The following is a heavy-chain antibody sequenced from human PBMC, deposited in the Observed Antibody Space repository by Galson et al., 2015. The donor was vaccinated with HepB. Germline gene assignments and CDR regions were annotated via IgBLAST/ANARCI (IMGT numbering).Heavy chain of an antibody. CDR1: GFTFSSYS. CDR2: ISSSSSYI. CDR3: ARDEIKQQLVRGLGGMDYFDY. Sequence: SLRLSCAASGFTFSSYSMNWVRQAPGKGLEWVSSISSSSSYIYYADSVKGRFTISRDNAKNSLYLQMNSLRAEDTAVYYCARDEIKQQLVRGLGGMDYFDYWGQGTLVTVSS. D-gene: IGHD6-13*01. V-gene: IGHV3-21*01. J-gene: IGHJ4*02.